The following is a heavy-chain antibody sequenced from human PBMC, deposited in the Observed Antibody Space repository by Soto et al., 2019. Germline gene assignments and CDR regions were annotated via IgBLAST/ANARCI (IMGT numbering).Heavy chain of an antibody. V-gene: IGHV3-48*01. CDR3: ARDWPDDYGDFNFDY. CDR2: ISSSSSTI. CDR1: GFTFSSYS. Sequence: EVQLVESGGGLVQPGGSLRLSCAASGFTFSSYSMNWVRQAPGKGLEWVSYISSSSSTIYYADSVKGRFTISRDNAKNSLYLQMNRLRAEDTAVYYCARDWPDDYGDFNFDYWGQGTLVTVSS. J-gene: IGHJ4*02. D-gene: IGHD4-17*01.